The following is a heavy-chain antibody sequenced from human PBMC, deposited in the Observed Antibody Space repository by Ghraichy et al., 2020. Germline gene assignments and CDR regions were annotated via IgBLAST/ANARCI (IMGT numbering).Heavy chain of an antibody. CDR1: GYTFTNHG. V-gene: IGHV1-18*04. CDR3: ARVSVVPTAKSDY. J-gene: IGHJ4*02. Sequence: ASVKVSCKASGYTFTNHGINWVRQAPGQGLEWMGWISAYNGDTQYAQNLQGRVTMTTDTSTSTAYMDLRSLRSDDTAVYYCARVSVVPTAKSDYWGQGTPVTGSS. D-gene: IGHD2-2*01. CDR2: ISAYNGDT.